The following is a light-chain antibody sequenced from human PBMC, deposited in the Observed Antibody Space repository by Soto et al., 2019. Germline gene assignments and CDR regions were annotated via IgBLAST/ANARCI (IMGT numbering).Light chain of an antibody. CDR3: QQYNSYSPT. Sequence: DVQMTQSASTLSASVGDRVTITCRASQSISSWLAWYQQKPGKAPKLLIYDASSLESGVPSRFSGSGSGTEFTLTISSLQPDDFATYYCQQYNSYSPTFGHGTKLDIK. CDR2: DAS. V-gene: IGKV1-5*01. J-gene: IGKJ1*01. CDR1: QSISSW.